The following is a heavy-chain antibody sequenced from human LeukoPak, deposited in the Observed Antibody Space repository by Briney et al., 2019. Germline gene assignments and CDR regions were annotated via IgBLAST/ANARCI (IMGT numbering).Heavy chain of an antibody. Sequence: PGGSLRLSCAASGFTVSSNYMSWVRQAPGKGLEWVSVIYSGGSTYYADSVKGRFTISRDNSKNTLYLQMNSLRAEDTAVYYCASCSSSWIDAFDIWGQGTMVTVSS. D-gene: IGHD6-13*01. CDR1: GFTVSSNY. V-gene: IGHV3-53*01. J-gene: IGHJ3*02. CDR3: ASCSSSWIDAFDI. CDR2: IYSGGST.